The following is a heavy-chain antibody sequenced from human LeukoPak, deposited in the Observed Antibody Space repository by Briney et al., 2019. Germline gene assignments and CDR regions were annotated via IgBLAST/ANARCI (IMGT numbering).Heavy chain of an antibody. V-gene: IGHV4-39*07. D-gene: IGHD3-16*02. Sequence: SETLSLTCTVSGGSISSSSYYWGWIRQPPGKGLEWIGSIYYSGCTYYNPSLKSRVTISVDTSKNQFSLKLSSVTAADTAVYYCARDWNYHRAFDYWGQGTLVTVSS. CDR1: GGSISSSSYY. CDR3: ARDWNYHRAFDY. CDR2: IYYSGCT. J-gene: IGHJ4*02.